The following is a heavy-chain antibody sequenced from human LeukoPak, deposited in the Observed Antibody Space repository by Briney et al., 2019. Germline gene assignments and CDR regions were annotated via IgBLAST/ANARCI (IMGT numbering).Heavy chain of an antibody. V-gene: IGHV5-51*01. CDR1: GYRFTSYW. J-gene: IGHJ2*01. Sequence: GASLQISCKGSGYRFTSYWICWVRQMPGKGLEWMGIIYPGDSDTRYSPSFQGQVTISADKSISTAYLQWSSLKASDTAMYYCAREYSSSWYGYFDLWGRGTLVTVSS. D-gene: IGHD6-13*01. CDR2: IYPGDSDT. CDR3: AREYSSSWYGYFDL.